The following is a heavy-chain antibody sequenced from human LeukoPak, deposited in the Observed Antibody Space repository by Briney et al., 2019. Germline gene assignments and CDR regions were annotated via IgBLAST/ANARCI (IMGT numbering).Heavy chain of an antibody. J-gene: IGHJ4*02. D-gene: IGHD6-13*01. V-gene: IGHV4-34*01. CDR1: GGSFSGYY. CDR2: INHSGST. CDR3: ARVFGGSSWYADY. Sequence: SETLSLTCAVYGGSFSGYYWSWIRQPPGKGLEWIGEINHSGSTNYNPSLKSRVTISVDTSKNQFSLKLSSVTAADTAVYYCARVFGGSSWYADYWGQGTLVTVSS.